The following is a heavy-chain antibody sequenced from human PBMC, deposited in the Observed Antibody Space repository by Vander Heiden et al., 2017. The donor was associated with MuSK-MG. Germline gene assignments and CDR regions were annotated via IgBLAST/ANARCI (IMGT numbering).Heavy chain of an antibody. CDR3: ARLEVDWGLSRQQAFDI. D-gene: IGHD7-27*01. V-gene: IGHV5-51*01. CDR1: GYRFTSYW. CDR2: IYPGDSDT. Sequence: EVQLLRSGAEVKKPGESLKISCKCSGYRFTSYWIGWVRQMPGKGLEWMGIIYPGDSDTRYSPSCQGQVTISADKSISTAYLQWSSLKASEKPMQYCARLEVDWGLSRQQAFDIWGHGTLGTVFS. J-gene: IGHJ3*02.